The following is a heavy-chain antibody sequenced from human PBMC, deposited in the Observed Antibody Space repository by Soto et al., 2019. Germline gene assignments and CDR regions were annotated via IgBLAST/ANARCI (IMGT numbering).Heavy chain of an antibody. V-gene: IGHV1-69*01. CDR3: ARVLYYGSGSYSPYGMAV. J-gene: IGHJ6*02. CDR1: GVSFNNNG. CDR2: VSPPFRTS. Sequence: QVQLVQSGAEVKKPGSSVKVSCKTSGVSFNNNGIGWVRQAPGHGLEWIGGVSPPFRTSNYARKFQGRISITADASTGTVNMALSSMTSEDTAQYYCARVLYYGSGSYSPYGMAVWGQGTTVTVSS. D-gene: IGHD3-10*01.